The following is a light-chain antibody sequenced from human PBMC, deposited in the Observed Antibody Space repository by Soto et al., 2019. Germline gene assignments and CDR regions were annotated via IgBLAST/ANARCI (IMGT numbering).Light chain of an antibody. V-gene: IGKV1-27*01. Sequence: DIQMTQSPSSLSASVGDRVTITCRASQGISNYLAWYQQKPGKVPRLLIFGASTLQSGVTSRFSGSGSGTDFTLTISSLQPEDVATYYCQKYNIAPWTLGQGTKVDIK. CDR2: GAS. CDR1: QGISNY. J-gene: IGKJ1*01. CDR3: QKYNIAPWT.